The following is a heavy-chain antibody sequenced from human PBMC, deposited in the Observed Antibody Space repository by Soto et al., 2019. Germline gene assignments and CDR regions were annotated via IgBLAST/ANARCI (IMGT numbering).Heavy chain of an antibody. CDR2: ISGSGDAT. J-gene: IGHJ4*02. CDR1: GFTFSNYD. Sequence: EVQLLESGGGLVQPGGSLGLSCVASGFTFSNYDMNLVRQAPGRGLEWVSYISGSGDATDYAGSVKGRFTISRDSSKNTLYLQRNSLRAEDTAVYYCAKDRAVVGTRTSGGFDHWGQGTLVTVSS. D-gene: IGHD6-19*01. V-gene: IGHV3-23*01. CDR3: AKDRAVVGTRTSGGFDH.